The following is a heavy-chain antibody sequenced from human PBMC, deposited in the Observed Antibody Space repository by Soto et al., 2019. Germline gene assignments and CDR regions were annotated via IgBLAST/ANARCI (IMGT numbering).Heavy chain of an antibody. D-gene: IGHD1-1*01. CDR1: GGSISSSNYY. CDR2: ISYSGST. Sequence: PSETLSLTCTVSGGSISSSNYYWGWIRQPPGKGLEWIGSISYSGSTYYNPSLKSRVTISVDTSKNQFSLKLSSVTAADTAVYFCASGHDAYKVRYWGQGTLVTVSS. J-gene: IGHJ4*02. V-gene: IGHV4-39*01. CDR3: ASGHDAYKVRY.